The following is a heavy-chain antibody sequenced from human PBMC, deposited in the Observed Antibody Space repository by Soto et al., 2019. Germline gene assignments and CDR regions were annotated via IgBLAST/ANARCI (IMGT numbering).Heavy chain of an antibody. CDR3: AAEGNCSGGSCPDAFDI. CDR1: GFTFTSSA. Sequence: SVKVSCKASGFTFTSSAVQWVRQARGQRLEWIGWIVVGSGNTNYAQKFQERVTITRDMSTSTAYMELSSLRSEDTAVYYCAAEGNCSGGSCPDAFDIWGQGTMVTVSS. D-gene: IGHD2-15*01. V-gene: IGHV1-58*01. CDR2: IVVGSGNT. J-gene: IGHJ3*02.